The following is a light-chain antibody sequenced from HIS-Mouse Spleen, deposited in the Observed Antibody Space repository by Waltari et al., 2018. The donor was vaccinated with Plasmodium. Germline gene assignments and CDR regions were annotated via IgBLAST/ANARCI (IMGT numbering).Light chain of an antibody. Sequence: QTVETQEQSFSVSPGGTVTLTCGLSSGSVSTNYYPSWYQQTPGQAPPTLIYSTTPRSSGCPDGFVGSILGNKAALTITGAQADDESDYYCVLYMGSGIWVFGGGTKLTVL. CDR3: VLYMGSGIWV. CDR2: STT. CDR1: SGSVSTNYY. V-gene: IGLV8-61*01. J-gene: IGLJ2*01.